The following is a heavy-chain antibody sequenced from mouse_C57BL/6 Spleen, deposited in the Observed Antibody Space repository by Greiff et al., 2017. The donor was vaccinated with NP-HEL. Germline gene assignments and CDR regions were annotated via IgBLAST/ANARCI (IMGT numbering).Heavy chain of an antibody. D-gene: IGHD2-1*01. CDR3: HYGNYGYYAMDY. J-gene: IGHJ4*01. Sequence: VMLVESGAELVRPGTSVKVSCKASGYAFTNYLIEWVKQRPGQGLEWIGVINPGSGGTNYNEKFKGKATLTADKSSSTAYMQLSSLTSEDSAVYFCHYGNYGYYAMDYWGQGTSVTVSS. CDR1: GYAFTNYL. V-gene: IGHV1-54*01. CDR2: INPGSGGT.